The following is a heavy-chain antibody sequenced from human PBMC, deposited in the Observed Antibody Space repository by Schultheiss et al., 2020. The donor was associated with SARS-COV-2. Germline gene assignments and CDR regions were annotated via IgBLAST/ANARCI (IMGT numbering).Heavy chain of an antibody. CDR3: AKVGGITMVRGVITQLGGMDV. D-gene: IGHD3-10*01. Sequence: GGSLRLSCAASGFTVSSNYMSWVRQAPGKGLEWVSVIYSGGSTYYADSVKGRFTISRHNSKNTLYLQMNSLRAEDTAVYYCAKVGGITMVRGVITQLGGMDVWGQGTTVTVSS. J-gene: IGHJ6*02. CDR1: GFTVSSNY. CDR2: IYSGGST. V-gene: IGHV3-53*04.